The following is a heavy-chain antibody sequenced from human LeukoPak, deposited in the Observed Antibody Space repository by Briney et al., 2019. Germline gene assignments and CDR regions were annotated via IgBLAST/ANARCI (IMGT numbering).Heavy chain of an antibody. CDR1: GFTFSSYA. CDR3: AELGITMIGGV. Sequence: GGSLRLSCAASGFTFSSYAMSWVRQAPGKGLEWISGISGSGRTTYYADSVKGRFTISRDNAKNSLYLQMNSLRAEDTAVYYCAELGITMIGGVWGKGTTVTISS. V-gene: IGHV3-23*01. CDR2: ISGSGRTT. D-gene: IGHD3-10*02. J-gene: IGHJ6*04.